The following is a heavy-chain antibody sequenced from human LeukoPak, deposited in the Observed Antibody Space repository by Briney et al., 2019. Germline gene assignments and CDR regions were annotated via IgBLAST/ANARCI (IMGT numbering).Heavy chain of an antibody. Sequence: GGSLRLSCAASGFTFSDHYMDWVRQAPGKGLEWVANIKQDGSEKYYVDSVKGRFTISRDNAKNSLYLQMNSLRAEDTAVYYCARSRAGPFDYWGQGTLVTVSS. V-gene: IGHV3-7*01. D-gene: IGHD6-13*01. CDR1: GFTFSDHY. CDR2: IKQDGSEK. J-gene: IGHJ4*02. CDR3: ARSRAGPFDY.